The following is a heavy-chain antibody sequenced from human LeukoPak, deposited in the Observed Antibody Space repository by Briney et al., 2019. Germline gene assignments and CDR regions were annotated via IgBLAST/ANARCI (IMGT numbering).Heavy chain of an antibody. CDR1: GFTFSSYS. CDR2: IKQDGSEK. J-gene: IGHJ4*02. V-gene: IGHV3-7*01. Sequence: GGSLRLSCAASGFTFSSYSMNWVRQAPGKGLEWVANIKQDGSEKYYVDSVKGRFTISRDNAKNSLYLQMNSLRAEDTAVYYCAREGLGVWGSYRYTATNDFDYWGQGTLVTVSS. D-gene: IGHD3-16*02. CDR3: AREGLGVWGSYRYTATNDFDY.